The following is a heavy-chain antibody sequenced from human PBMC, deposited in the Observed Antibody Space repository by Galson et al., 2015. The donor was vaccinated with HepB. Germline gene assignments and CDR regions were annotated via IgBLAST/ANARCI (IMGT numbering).Heavy chain of an antibody. J-gene: IGHJ6*03. Sequence: ETLSLTCTVSGGSISSSSYYWGWIRQPPGKGLEWIGSIYYSGSTYYNPSLKSRVTISVDTSKNQFSLKLSSVTAADTAVYYCARRTYYDFWSGYYGGGLYYYYMDVWGKGTTVTVSS. CDR2: IYYSGST. D-gene: IGHD3-3*01. CDR1: GGSISSSSYY. V-gene: IGHV4-39*01. CDR3: ARRTYYDFWSGYYGGGLYYYYMDV.